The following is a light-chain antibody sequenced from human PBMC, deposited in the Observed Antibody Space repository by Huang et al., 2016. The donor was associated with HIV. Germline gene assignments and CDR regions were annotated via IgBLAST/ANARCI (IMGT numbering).Light chain of an antibody. Sequence: EIVMTQSPATLSVSPGERATLSCRASQSVRSNFAWYPQTPGQAPRLLIYCASTRATGIPARFSGSGSGTEFTLTISSLQSVDFAVDYCQQYNNWPPWTFGQGTKVEIK. CDR1: QSVRSN. V-gene: IGKV3-15*01. CDR3: QQYNNWPPWT. J-gene: IGKJ1*01. CDR2: CAS.